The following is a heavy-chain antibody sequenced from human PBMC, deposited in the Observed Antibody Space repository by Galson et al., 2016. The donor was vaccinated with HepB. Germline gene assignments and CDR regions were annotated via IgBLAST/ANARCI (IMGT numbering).Heavy chain of an antibody. Sequence: SLRLSCAASGFTFSSYAMSWVRQAPGKGLEWVSTVSGSGGSTYYADSVKGRFTISRDNSKNTLYLQMNSLRAEDTAIYYCAKEREWHYYYFDYWGQGTLVTVYS. CDR1: GFTFSSYA. CDR3: AKEREWHYYYFDY. D-gene: IGHD3-10*01. CDR2: VSGSGGST. J-gene: IGHJ4*02. V-gene: IGHV3-23*01.